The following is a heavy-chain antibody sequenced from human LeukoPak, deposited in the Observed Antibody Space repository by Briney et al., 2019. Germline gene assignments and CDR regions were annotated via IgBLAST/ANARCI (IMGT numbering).Heavy chain of an antibody. CDR1: GFTFSSYW. V-gene: IGHV3-74*01. CDR3: ARDSVEWYFFDY. J-gene: IGHJ4*02. D-gene: IGHD3-3*01. Sequence: GGSLRLSCAASGFTFSSYWMHWVRQAPGKGPVWVARTNRDGSSTAYADSVKGRFTISKDNAKNTLYLLMNSLRAEDTAVYYCARDSVEWYFFDYWGQGTLVTVSS. CDR2: TNRDGSST.